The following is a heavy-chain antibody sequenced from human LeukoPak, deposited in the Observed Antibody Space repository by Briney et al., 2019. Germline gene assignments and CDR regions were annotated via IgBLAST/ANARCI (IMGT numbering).Heavy chain of an antibody. D-gene: IGHD6-6*01. J-gene: IGHJ4*02. CDR2: ISGASTSI. Sequence: GGSLRLSCATSGFMFNSYSISWVRQAPGKGLEWVSSISGASTSIYYADSVKGRFTISRDNAKNSLYLQMNSLRAEDTAVYYCARDRIAARPHFDYWGQGTLVTVSS. V-gene: IGHV3-21*01. CDR1: GFMFNSYS. CDR3: ARDRIAARPHFDY.